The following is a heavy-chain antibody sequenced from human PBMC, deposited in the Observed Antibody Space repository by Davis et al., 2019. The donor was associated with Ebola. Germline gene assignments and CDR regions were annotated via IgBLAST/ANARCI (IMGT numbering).Heavy chain of an antibody. V-gene: IGHV3-74*01. Sequence: PAGSLTLSCAASGFTFSSYWMHWVRQAPGKGLVWVSRINSDGSSTSYADSVKGRFTISRDNAKNTLYLQMNSLRAEDTAVYYCARETPGIAEDAFDIWGQGTMVTVSS. CDR2: INSDGSST. J-gene: IGHJ3*02. CDR1: GFTFSSYW. D-gene: IGHD6-13*01. CDR3: ARETPGIAEDAFDI.